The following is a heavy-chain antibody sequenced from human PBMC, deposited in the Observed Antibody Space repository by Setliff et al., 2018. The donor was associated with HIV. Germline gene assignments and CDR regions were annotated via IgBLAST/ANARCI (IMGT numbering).Heavy chain of an antibody. CDR3: ARAYYDFWSGYYSVWFDP. CDR2: IYYSGST. D-gene: IGHD3-3*01. J-gene: IGHJ5*02. V-gene: IGHV4-39*01. CDR1: GCSISSSSYY. Sequence: SETLSLTCIVSGCSISSSSYYWGWIRQPPGKGLEWIGSIYYSGSTYYNPSLKSRVTISVDTSKNQFSLKLSSVTAADTAVYYCARAYYDFWSGYYSVWFDPWGQGTLVTVSS.